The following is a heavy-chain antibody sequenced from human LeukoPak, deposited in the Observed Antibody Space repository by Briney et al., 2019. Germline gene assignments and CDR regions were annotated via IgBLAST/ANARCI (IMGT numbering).Heavy chain of an antibody. D-gene: IGHD3-3*01. CDR1: GGSFSGYY. V-gene: IGHV4-34*01. CDR3: ARGDFWSGYYLDY. CDR2: INHSGST. Sequence: SETLSLTCAVHGGSFSGYYWSWIRQPPGKGLEWIGEINHSGSTNYNPSLKSRVTISVDTSKNQFSLKLSSVTAADTAVYYCARGDFWSGYYLDYWGQGTLVTVSS. J-gene: IGHJ4*02.